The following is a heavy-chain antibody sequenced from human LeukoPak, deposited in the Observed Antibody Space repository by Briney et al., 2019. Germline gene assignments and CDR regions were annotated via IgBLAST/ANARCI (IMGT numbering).Heavy chain of an antibody. V-gene: IGHV4-34*01. Sequence: PSETLSLTCAVYGGSFSGYYWSWMRQPPGKGLEWIGEINHSGSTNYNPSLKSRVTISVDTSKNQFSLKLSSVTAADTAVYYCARGRTYYDYVWGSYIYFDYWGQGTLVTVSS. CDR3: ARGRTYYDYVWGSYIYFDY. CDR2: INHSGST. CDR1: GGSFSGYY. D-gene: IGHD3-16*01. J-gene: IGHJ4*02.